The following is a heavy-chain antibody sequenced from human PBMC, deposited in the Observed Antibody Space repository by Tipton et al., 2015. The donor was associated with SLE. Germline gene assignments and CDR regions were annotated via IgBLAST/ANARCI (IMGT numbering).Heavy chain of an antibody. CDR2: ISYDGSYK. Sequence: SLRLSCAASGFTFSNYAMHWVRQAPGKGLEWVAVISYDGSYKYCADSVKGRFTISRDNSKNTLYVQMNSLIVEDTAIYYCAKDRYGDPGGAFDSWGQGTLVTVSS. CDR1: GFTFSNYA. V-gene: IGHV3-30*04. CDR3: AKDRYGDPGGAFDS. D-gene: IGHD4-17*01. J-gene: IGHJ4*02.